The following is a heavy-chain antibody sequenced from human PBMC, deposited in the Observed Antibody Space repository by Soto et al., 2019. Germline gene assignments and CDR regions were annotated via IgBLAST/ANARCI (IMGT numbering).Heavy chain of an antibody. D-gene: IGHD3-10*01. J-gene: IGHJ5*02. Sequence: PGGSLRLSCAASGFSVSSNYMTWVRQAPGKGLEWVSIIYSDGRTNYADSVKGRFTISRDNSKNTVYLQMTSLSADDTAVYYCAREISAGFGEHWLDPWGQGTLVTVSS. CDR2: IYSDGRT. CDR1: GFSVSSNY. V-gene: IGHV3-53*01. CDR3: AREISAGFGEHWLDP.